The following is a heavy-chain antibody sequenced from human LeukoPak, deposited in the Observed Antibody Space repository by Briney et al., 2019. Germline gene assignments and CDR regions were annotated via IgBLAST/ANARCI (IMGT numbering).Heavy chain of an antibody. CDR1: GFSISGGYY. Sequence: PSETLSLTCTVSGFSISGGYYWGWVRQPPGKGLEWIGSIYQSGRTNYNPSLKSPVTISVDTSKNQFSLKLSSVTAADTAVYYCARGRGMYYYDSSGYPWFDPWGQGTLVTVSS. D-gene: IGHD3-22*01. J-gene: IGHJ5*02. V-gene: IGHV4-38-2*02. CDR3: ARGRGMYYYDSSGYPWFDP. CDR2: IYQSGRT.